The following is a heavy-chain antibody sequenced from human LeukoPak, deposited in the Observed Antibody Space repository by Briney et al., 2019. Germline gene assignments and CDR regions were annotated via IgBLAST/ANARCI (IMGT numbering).Heavy chain of an antibody. V-gene: IGHV1-18*01. CDR3: ARDLGGRPQEPYYYYGMDV. J-gene: IGHJ6*02. Sequence: ASVKVSCKASGYTFTSYGISWVRQAPGQGLEWMGWISAYNGNTNYAQKLQGRVTMTTDTSTSTAYMELRSLRSDDTAVYYCARDLGGRPQEPYYYYGMDVWGQGTTVTVSS. CDR2: ISAYNGNT. D-gene: IGHD1-14*01. CDR1: GYTFTSYG.